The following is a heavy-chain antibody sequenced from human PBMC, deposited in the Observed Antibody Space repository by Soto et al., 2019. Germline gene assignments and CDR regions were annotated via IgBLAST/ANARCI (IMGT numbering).Heavy chain of an antibody. Sequence: PCESLKIYCRSSGHRFSGYWLGWGRQMPCNDLEWMGIIYPGASDTRYSPSFQGQVTISADKSLTTAYLQWTSLKASDTALYYCARTRAFTFGFNYAGMDVWGQGTTVTASS. D-gene: IGHD3-10*01. CDR3: ARTRAFTFGFNYAGMDV. CDR1: GHRFSGYW. CDR2: IYPGASDT. V-gene: IGHV5-51*01. J-gene: IGHJ6*02.